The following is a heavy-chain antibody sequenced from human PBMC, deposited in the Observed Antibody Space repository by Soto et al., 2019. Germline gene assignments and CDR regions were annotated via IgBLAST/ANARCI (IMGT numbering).Heavy chain of an antibody. V-gene: IGHV4-39*01. CDR1: GGSISSSSYY. J-gene: IGHJ6*02. Sequence: QLQLQESGPGLVKPSETLSLTCTVSGGSISSSSYYWGWIRQPPGKGLEWIGSIYYSGSTYYNPSLKSRVTISVDTSKNQFSLKLSSVTAADTAVYYCATYDFWSGYSSAHYYGMDVWGQGTTVTVSS. CDR2: IYYSGST. D-gene: IGHD3-3*01. CDR3: ATYDFWSGYSSAHYYGMDV.